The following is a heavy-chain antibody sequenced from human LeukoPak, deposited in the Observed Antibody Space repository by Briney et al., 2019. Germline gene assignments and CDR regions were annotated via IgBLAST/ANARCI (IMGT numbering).Heavy chain of an antibody. J-gene: IGHJ4*02. V-gene: IGHV3-23*01. CDR2: ISGSGGST. D-gene: IGHD6-19*01. CDR1: GFTFSSYS. Sequence: GGSLRLSCAASGFTFSSYSMNWVRQAPGKGLEWVSAISGSGGSTYYADSVKGRFTISRDNSKNTLYLQMNSLRAEDTAVYYCARQLLGYSSGWTWEIDYWGQGTLVTVSS. CDR3: ARQLLGYSSGWTWEIDY.